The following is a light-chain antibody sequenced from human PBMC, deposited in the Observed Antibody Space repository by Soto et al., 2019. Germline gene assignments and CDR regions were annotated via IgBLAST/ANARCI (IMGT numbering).Light chain of an antibody. J-gene: IGKJ1*01. Sequence: EIVLTQSPGTLSLSPGERATLSCRASQSVSSSFLAWYQQKPGQAPRLLIYGASSRATGIPDRFSGSGSGTDFTLTNSGLEPEDFAVYYCQQYDSSPWTFGQGTKVEIK. CDR2: GAS. V-gene: IGKV3-20*01. CDR1: QSVSSSF. CDR3: QQYDSSPWT.